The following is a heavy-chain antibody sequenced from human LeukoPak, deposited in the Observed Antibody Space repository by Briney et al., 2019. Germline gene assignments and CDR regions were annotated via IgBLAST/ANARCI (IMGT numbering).Heavy chain of an antibody. CDR2: IYYSGST. D-gene: IGHD6-13*01. CDR1: GGSISSGGYY. CDR3: ARDPGGSGQQPTDFDY. Sequence: SQTLSLTCTVSGGSISSGGYYWSWIRQHPGKGLEWIGYIYYSGSTYYNPSLKGRVTISVDTSKNQFSLKLSSVTAADTAVYYCARDPGGSGQQPTDFDYCGQGTLVTVSS. J-gene: IGHJ4*02. V-gene: IGHV4-31*03.